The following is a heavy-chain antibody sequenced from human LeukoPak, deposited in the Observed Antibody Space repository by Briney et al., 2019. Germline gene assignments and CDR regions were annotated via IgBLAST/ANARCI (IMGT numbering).Heavy chain of an antibody. D-gene: IGHD3-3*01. Sequence: SETLSLTCTVSGGSISSSSYYWGWIRQPPGKGLEWIGSIYYSGSTYYNPSLKSRVTISVDTSKNQFSLKLSSVTAADTAVYYCARQFGSGYWYYYYMDVWRKGTTVTVSS. V-gene: IGHV4-39*01. CDR3: ARQFGSGYWYYYYMDV. J-gene: IGHJ6*03. CDR1: GGSISSSSYY. CDR2: IYYSGST.